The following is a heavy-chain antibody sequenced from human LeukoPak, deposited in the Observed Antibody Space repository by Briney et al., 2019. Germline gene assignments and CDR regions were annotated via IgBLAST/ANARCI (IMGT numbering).Heavy chain of an antibody. Sequence: GGSLRLSCAASGFTFSSYAMSWVRQAPGKGLEWVSAISGSGGSTYYADSVKGRFTISRDNSKNTLYLQMNSLRAEDTAVYYCAKDELKTVVTRVFDYWGQGTLVTVSS. CDR3: AKDELKTVVTRVFDY. D-gene: IGHD4-23*01. CDR1: GFTFSSYA. V-gene: IGHV3-23*01. J-gene: IGHJ4*02. CDR2: ISGSGGST.